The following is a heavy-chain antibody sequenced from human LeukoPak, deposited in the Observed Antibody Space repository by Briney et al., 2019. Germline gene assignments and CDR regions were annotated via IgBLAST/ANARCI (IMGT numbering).Heavy chain of an antibody. CDR3: AKGGRNYYYYMDV. Sequence: PGGSLRLSCAASGFTFSSYAMHWVRQAPGKGLEWVAVISYDGSNKYYADSVKGRFTISRDNSKNTLYLQMNSLRAEDTAVYYCAKGGRNYYYYMDVWGKGTTVTVSS. D-gene: IGHD3-16*01. CDR1: GFTFSSYA. V-gene: IGHV3-30-3*01. J-gene: IGHJ6*03. CDR2: ISYDGSNK.